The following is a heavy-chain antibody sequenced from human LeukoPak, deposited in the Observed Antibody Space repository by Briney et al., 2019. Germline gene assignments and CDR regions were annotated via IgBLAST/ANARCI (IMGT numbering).Heavy chain of an antibody. Sequence: ASVRVSCKASGYTFTSYGISWVRQAPGQGLEWMGWISAYNGNTNYAQKLQGRVTMTTDTSTSTAYMELRSLRSDDTAVYYCARVGNGDFWSGYYRGTYNWFDPWGQGTLVTVSS. J-gene: IGHJ5*02. CDR2: ISAYNGNT. V-gene: IGHV1-18*01. D-gene: IGHD3-3*01. CDR3: ARVGNGDFWSGYYRGTYNWFDP. CDR1: GYTFTSYG.